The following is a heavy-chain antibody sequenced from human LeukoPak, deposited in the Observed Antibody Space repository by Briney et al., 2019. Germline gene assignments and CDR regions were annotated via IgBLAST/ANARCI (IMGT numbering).Heavy chain of an antibody. Sequence: GASVKVSCKASGYTFTGYYMHWVRQAPGQGLEWMGWINPNSGGTNYAQKFQGRVTMTRDTSISTAYMELSRLRSDDTAVYYCARGYSNYVLTNFDYWGQGTLVTVSS. CDR1: GYTFTGYY. D-gene: IGHD4-11*01. V-gene: IGHV1-2*02. CDR3: ARGYSNYVLTNFDY. CDR2: INPNSGGT. J-gene: IGHJ4*02.